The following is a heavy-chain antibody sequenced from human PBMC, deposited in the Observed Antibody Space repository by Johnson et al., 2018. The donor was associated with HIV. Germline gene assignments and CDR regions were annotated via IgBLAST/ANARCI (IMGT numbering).Heavy chain of an antibody. CDR3: ARNPRPDAFDI. CDR1: GFTFSSNY. V-gene: IGHV3-66*01. Sequence: VQLVESGGGVVQPGGSLRLSCAASGFTFSSNYMSWVRQAPGKGLEWVSVIYSGGSTYYADSVKGRFTISRDNAKNSLYLQMNSLRAEDTAVYYCARNPRPDAFDIWGQGTMVTVSS. CDR2: IYSGGST. J-gene: IGHJ3*02.